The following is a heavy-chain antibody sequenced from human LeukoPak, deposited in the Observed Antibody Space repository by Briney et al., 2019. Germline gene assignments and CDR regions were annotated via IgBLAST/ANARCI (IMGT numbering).Heavy chain of an antibody. V-gene: IGHV4-31*03. J-gene: IGHJ3*02. Sequence: SETLSLTCTVSGGSISSGGYYWSWIRQHPGKGLEWIGYICYSGSTYYNPSLKSRVTISVDTSKNQFSLKLSSVTAADTAVYYCARDLGKTYYDFWSGYYTGAFDIWGQGTMVTVSS. CDR1: GGSISSGGYY. CDR3: ARDLGKTYYDFWSGYYTGAFDI. CDR2: ICYSGST. D-gene: IGHD3-3*01.